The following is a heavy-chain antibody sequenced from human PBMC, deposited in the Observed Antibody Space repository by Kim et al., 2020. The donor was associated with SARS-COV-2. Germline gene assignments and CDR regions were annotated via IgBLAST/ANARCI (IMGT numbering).Heavy chain of an antibody. J-gene: IGHJ4*02. D-gene: IGHD5-12*01. CDR3: ASSTGGLQLAGNFDY. V-gene: IGHV3-21*01. Sequence: GGSLRLSCAASGFTFSSYSMNWVRQAPGKGLEWVSSISSSSSYIYYADSVKGRFTISRDNAKNSLYLQMNSLRAEDTAVYYCASSTGGLQLAGNFDYWGQGTLVTVSS. CDR2: ISSSSSYI. CDR1: GFTFSSYS.